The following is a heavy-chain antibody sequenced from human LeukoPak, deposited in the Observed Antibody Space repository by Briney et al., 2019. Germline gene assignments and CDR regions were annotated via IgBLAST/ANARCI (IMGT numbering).Heavy chain of an antibody. Sequence: GGSLRLSCAASGFTFSSYSMNWVRQAPGKGLVWVSRINSDGSSTIYADSVKGRFTISRENDKNTLYVQMNRLREEDTDVYDCATDMVRGGHDYWGQGTLVTVSS. CDR3: ATDMVRGGHDY. V-gene: IGHV3-74*01. D-gene: IGHD3-10*01. CDR1: GFTFSSYS. J-gene: IGHJ4*02. CDR2: INSDGSST.